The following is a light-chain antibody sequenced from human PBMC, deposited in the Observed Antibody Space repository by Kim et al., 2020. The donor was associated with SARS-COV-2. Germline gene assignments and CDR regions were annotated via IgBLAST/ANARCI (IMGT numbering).Light chain of an antibody. J-gene: IGLJ3*02. Sequence: PGKTARITCGGNNIGSKSVHGYQQKPGQAPVLVIYYDSDRPSGIPERFSGSNSGNTATLTISRVEAGDEADYYCQVWDSSSDHRVFCGGTQLTVL. V-gene: IGLV3-21*04. CDR3: QVWDSSSDHRV. CDR2: YDS. CDR1: NIGSKS.